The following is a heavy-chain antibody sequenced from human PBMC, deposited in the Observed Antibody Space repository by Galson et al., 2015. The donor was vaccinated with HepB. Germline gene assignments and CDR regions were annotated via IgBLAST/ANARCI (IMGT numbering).Heavy chain of an antibody. Sequence: SLRLSCAASGFTFSSYSMNWVRQAPGKGLEWVAIISYDGSNKYYADSVKGRFTISRDNSKNTLYLQMNSLRAEDTAVYYCAKDKNGGDYWGQGTLVTVSS. J-gene: IGHJ4*02. CDR2: ISYDGSNK. CDR1: GFTFSSYS. D-gene: IGHD3-10*01. CDR3: AKDKNGGDY. V-gene: IGHV3-30*18.